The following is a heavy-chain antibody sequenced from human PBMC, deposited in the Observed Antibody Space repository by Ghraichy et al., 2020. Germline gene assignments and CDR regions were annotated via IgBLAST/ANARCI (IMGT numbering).Heavy chain of an antibody. CDR1: GFTFTNNA. V-gene: IGHV3-23*01. D-gene: IGHD3-10*01. J-gene: IGHJ3*01. CDR3: AKEGGRLGEGAFDV. CDR2: ISGSGDRI. Sequence: GGSLRLSCAASGFTFTNNAMAWVRQAPGKGLEWVSAISGSGDRIFYADSVKGRFTISRDESKSTMYLQMNSLRAEDTAVYYCAKEGGRLGEGAFDVWGQGTMVTVSS.